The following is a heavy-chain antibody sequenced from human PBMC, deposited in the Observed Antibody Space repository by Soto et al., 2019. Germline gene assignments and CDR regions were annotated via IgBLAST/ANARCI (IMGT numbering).Heavy chain of an antibody. D-gene: IGHD4-4*01. V-gene: IGHV3-33*01. CDR1: GFTFSSYG. CDR2: IWYDGSNK. CDR3: ARELYSDYSIYYYYGMDV. Sequence: QVQLVESGGGVVQPGRSLRLSCAASGFTFSSYGMHWVRQAPGKGLEWVAVIWYDGSNKYYADSVKGRFTISRDNSKNTLYLQINSLRAEDTAVYYCARELYSDYSIYYYYGMDVWGQGTTVTVSS. J-gene: IGHJ6*02.